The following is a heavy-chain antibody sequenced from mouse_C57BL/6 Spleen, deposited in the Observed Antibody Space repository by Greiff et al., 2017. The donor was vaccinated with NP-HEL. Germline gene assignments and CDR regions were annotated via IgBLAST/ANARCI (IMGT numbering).Heavy chain of an antibody. CDR2: IDPNSGGT. Sequence: QVQLQQPGAELVKPGASVKLSCKASGYTFTSYWMHWVKPRPGRGLEWIGRIDPNSGGTKYNEKFKSKATLTVDKPSSTAYMQLSSLTSEDSAVYYCARGDSSGYYYAMDYWGQGTSVTVSS. CDR3: ARGDSSGYYYAMDY. J-gene: IGHJ4*01. V-gene: IGHV1-72*01. CDR1: GYTFTSYW. D-gene: IGHD3-2*02.